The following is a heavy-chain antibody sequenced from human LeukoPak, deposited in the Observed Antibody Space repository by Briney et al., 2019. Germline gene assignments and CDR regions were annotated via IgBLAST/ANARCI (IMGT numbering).Heavy chain of an antibody. V-gene: IGHV2-70*12. CDR3: AHRPPLGQWVPFDP. CDR1: GFSLSTSGMC. Sequence: SGPTLVNPTQTLTLTCTFSGFSLSTSGMCVSWIRQPPGKALEWLARIDWDDDKYYSTSLKTRLTISKDTSKNQVVLTMTNMDPVDTATYYCAHRPPLGQWVPFDPWGQGTLVTVSS. D-gene: IGHD6-19*01. CDR2: IDWDDDK. J-gene: IGHJ5*02.